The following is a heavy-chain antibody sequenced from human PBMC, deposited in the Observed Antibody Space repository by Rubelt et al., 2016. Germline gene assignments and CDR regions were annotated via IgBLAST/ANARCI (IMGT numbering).Heavy chain of an antibody. D-gene: IGHD2-15*01. CDR2: IQFYGAAT. Sequence: GGGVFQPGRSLRLSCAASGFTFSSYAMHWVRQAPGKAPGWLTDIQFYGAATYYADSVKGPFAISRDNSKNPRFLQVNSLRTEDTAVYYCARASCAGGNCFPDDYWGQGTLVPISS. V-gene: IGHV3-33*08. J-gene: IGHJ4*02. CDR3: ARASCAGGNCFPDDY. CDR1: GFTFSSYA.